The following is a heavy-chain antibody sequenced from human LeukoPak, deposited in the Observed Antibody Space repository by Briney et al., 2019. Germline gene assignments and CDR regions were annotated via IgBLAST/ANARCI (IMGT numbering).Heavy chain of an antibody. CDR2: IYHSGST. CDR3: AREYDP. V-gene: IGHV4-38-2*02. Sequence: SETLSLTCTVSGYSISSGYYWGWIRQPPGKGLEWIGSIYHSGSTYYNPSLESRVTISVDTSKNQFSLKLSSVTAADTAVYYCAREYDPWGQGTLVTVSS. J-gene: IGHJ5*02. CDR1: GYSISSGYY.